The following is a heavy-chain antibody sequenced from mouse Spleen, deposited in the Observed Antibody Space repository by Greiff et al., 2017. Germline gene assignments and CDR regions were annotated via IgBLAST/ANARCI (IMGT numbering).Heavy chain of an antibody. CDR2: INPNYGTT. CDR1: GYSFTDYN. J-gene: IGHJ4*01. Sequence: VQLKQSGPELVKPGASVKISCKASGYSFTDYNMNWVKQNNGKSLEWIGVINPNYGTTTYNQKFKGKATLTVDQSSSTAYMQLNSLTSEDSAVYYCARERYGSSYGAMDYWGQGTSVTVSS. V-gene: IGHV1-39*01. CDR3: ARERYGSSYGAMDY. D-gene: IGHD1-1*01.